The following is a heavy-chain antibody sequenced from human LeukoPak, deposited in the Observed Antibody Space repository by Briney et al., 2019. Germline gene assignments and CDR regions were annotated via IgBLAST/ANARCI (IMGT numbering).Heavy chain of an antibody. CDR3: ARLGYSSGWQGKTDWLDP. J-gene: IGHJ5*02. V-gene: IGHV4-39*01. D-gene: IGHD6-19*01. Sequence: PSETLSLTCTVSGGSISRSFYYWAWIRQPPGKGLEFIGSIFENGRTYDNPSRKSRITMSVDTSKNQFSLKLSSVTAADTAVYYCARLGYSSGWQGKTDWLDPWGQGTLVTVSS. CDR1: GGSISRSFYY. CDR2: IFENGRT.